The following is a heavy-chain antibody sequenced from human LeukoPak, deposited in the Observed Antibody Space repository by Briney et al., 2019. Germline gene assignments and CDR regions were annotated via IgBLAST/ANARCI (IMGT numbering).Heavy chain of an antibody. Sequence: KASETLSLTCTVSGGSMSPYHWGWIRQPPGKGLEWTRYIYYSGSTNYNPSLKSRVTISVDTSKNQFSLKLSSVTAADTAVYYCARVGYGSGSYPAFDIWGQGTMVTVSS. CDR2: IYYSGST. V-gene: IGHV4-59*12. CDR3: ARVGYGSGSYPAFDI. D-gene: IGHD3-10*01. J-gene: IGHJ3*02. CDR1: GGSMSPYH.